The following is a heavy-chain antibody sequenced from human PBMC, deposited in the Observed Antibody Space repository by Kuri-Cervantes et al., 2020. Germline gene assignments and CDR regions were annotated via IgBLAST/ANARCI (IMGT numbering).Heavy chain of an antibody. J-gene: IGHJ3*02. CDR1: GFTFSSYG. Sequence: GESLKISCAASGFTFSSYGMHWVRQAPGKGLEWVSAISGSGGSTYYADSVKGRFTISRDNSKNTLYLQMNSLRAEDTAVYYCAARPLWELLRRDAFDIWGQGTMVTVSS. V-gene: IGHV3-23*01. D-gene: IGHD1-26*01. CDR2: ISGSGGST. CDR3: AARPLWELLRRDAFDI.